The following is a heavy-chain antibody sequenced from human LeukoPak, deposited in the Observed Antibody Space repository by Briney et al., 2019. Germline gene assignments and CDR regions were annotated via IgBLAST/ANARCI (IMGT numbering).Heavy chain of an antibody. J-gene: IGHJ6*02. CDR3: ARDYSYYGMDV. CDR2: IYYSGST. Sequence: SETLSLTCTVSGGSISSGSYYWSWIRQHPGEGLEWIGYIYYSGSTYYNPSLKSRVTILVDTSKNQFSLKLSSVTAADTAIYFCARDYSYYGMDVWGQGTTVTVSS. CDR1: GGSISSGSYY. V-gene: IGHV4-31*03.